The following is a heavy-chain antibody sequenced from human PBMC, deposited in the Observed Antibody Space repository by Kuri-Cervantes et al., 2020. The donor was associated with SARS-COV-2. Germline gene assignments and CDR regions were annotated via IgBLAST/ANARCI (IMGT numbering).Heavy chain of an antibody. CDR2: INHSGST. D-gene: IGHD1-26*01. V-gene: IGHV4-38-2*01. J-gene: IGHJ4*02. Sequence: SQTLSLTCAVSGYSISSGYYWSWIRQPPGKGLEWIGEINHSGSTNYNPSLKSRVTVSVDTSKNQISLKLSSVTAADTAVYYCARGLSSEDYWGQGTLVTVSS. CDR3: ARGLSSEDY. CDR1: GYSISSGYY.